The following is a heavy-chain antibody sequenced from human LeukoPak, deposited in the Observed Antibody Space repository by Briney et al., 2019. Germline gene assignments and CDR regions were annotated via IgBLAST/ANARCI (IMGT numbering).Heavy chain of an antibody. J-gene: IGHJ4*02. CDR3: ASGSGSYMDDPYDY. CDR1: GFTFSDYY. Sequence: GGSLRLSCAASGFTFSDYYMSWIRQAPGKGLEWVSYISSSGSTIYYADSVKGRFTISRDNAKHSLYLQMNSLRAEDTALYYCASGSGSYMDDPYDYWGQGTLVPVSS. V-gene: IGHV3-11*01. D-gene: IGHD1-26*01. CDR2: ISSSGSTI.